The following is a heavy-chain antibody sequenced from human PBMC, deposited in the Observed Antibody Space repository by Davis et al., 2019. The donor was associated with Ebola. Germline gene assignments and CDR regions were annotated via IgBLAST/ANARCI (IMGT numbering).Heavy chain of an antibody. Sequence: GESLKISCAASGFTFSGSAMHWVRQASGKGLEWVGRIRGKANSYATAYAASVKGRFTISRDDSKNTAYLQMNSLKTEDTAVYYCTSRIAVAGTYYYYGMDVWGQGTTVTVSS. J-gene: IGHJ6*02. CDR1: GFTFSGSA. V-gene: IGHV3-73*01. D-gene: IGHD6-19*01. CDR3: TSRIAVAGTYYYYGMDV. CDR2: IRGKANSYAT.